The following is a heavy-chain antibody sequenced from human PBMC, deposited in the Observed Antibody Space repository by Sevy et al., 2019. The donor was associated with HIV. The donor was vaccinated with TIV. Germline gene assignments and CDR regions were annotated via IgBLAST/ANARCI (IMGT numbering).Heavy chain of an antibody. Sequence: SETLSLTCTVSGGSISSSSYYWGWIRQPPGKGLEWIGSIYYSGSTYHNPSLKSRVTISVDTSKNQFSLKLSSVTAADTAVYYCARHGSATMIVVVADDAFDIWGQGTMVTVSS. V-gene: IGHV4-39*01. J-gene: IGHJ3*02. CDR3: ARHGSATMIVVVADDAFDI. CDR2: IYYSGST. D-gene: IGHD3-22*01. CDR1: GGSISSSSYY.